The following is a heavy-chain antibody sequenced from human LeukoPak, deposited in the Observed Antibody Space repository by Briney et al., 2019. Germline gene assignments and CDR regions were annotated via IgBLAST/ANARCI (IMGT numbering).Heavy chain of an antibody. D-gene: IGHD3-22*01. CDR1: GYRFTSYW. V-gene: IGHV5-51*01. J-gene: IGHJ4*02. Sequence: GESLKISCKASGYRFTSYWIGWVRQMPGKGLEWMGIIYPGDSNTRYSPSFQGQVTISADKSISTAYLQWSSLKASDTAMYYCARFAYGSDYFPGHYWGQGTLVTVSS. CDR2: IYPGDSNT. CDR3: ARFAYGSDYFPGHY.